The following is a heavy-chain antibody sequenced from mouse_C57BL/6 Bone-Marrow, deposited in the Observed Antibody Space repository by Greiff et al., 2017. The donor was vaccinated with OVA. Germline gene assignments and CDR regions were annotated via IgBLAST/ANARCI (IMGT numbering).Heavy chain of an antibody. Sequence: EVMLVESGEGLVKPGGSLKLSCAASGFTFSSYAMSWVRQTPAKRLEWVAYISSGGAYIYYADTVKGRFTISRDNARNTLYLQMSSLKAEDTAMYYCTREVLLWAMDYWGQGTSVTVSS. J-gene: IGHJ4*01. D-gene: IGHD2-10*01. V-gene: IGHV5-9-1*02. CDR1: GFTFSSYA. CDR2: ISSGGAYI. CDR3: TREVLLWAMDY.